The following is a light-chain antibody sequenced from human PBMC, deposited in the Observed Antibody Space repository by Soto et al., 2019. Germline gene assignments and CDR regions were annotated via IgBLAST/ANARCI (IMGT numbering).Light chain of an antibody. CDR2: DNN. CDR1: SSNIGNNY. V-gene: IGLV1-51*01. CDR3: ATWDSSLSAWV. J-gene: IGLJ3*02. Sequence: QSVLTQPPSLSAAPGQTVTISCSGGSSNIGNNYVSWYQQVAGTTPKLLIFDNNKRPSGIPDRFSGSKSGTSATLGIAGLQTGDEADYYCATWDSSLSAWVFGGGTKLTVL.